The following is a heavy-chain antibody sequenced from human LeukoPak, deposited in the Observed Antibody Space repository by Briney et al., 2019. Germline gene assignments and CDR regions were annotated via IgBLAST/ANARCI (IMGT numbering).Heavy chain of an antibody. CDR3: ARETNYYDSSGNPYMDV. CDR2: INPSGGST. Sequence: ASVKVSCKAFGYTFTGYWMHWVRQAPGLGLEWMGMINPSGGSTRYAQKFQGRVTMTRDTSTSTVYMELSSLRSEDTAVYYCARETNYYDSSGNPYMDVWGKGTTVTISS. D-gene: IGHD3-22*01. V-gene: IGHV1-46*01. CDR1: GYTFTGYW. J-gene: IGHJ6*03.